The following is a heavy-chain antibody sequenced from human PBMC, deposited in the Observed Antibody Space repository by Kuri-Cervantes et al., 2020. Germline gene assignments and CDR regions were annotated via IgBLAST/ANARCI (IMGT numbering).Heavy chain of an antibody. J-gene: IGHJ4*02. V-gene: IGHV3-9*01. CDR3: ARQWNAFLDY. D-gene: IGHD6-19*01. CDR1: GFTFDDYA. Sequence: GGSLRLSCAASGFTFDDYAMHWVRQAPGKGLEWVSGISWNSGSIGYADSVKGRFTISRDNSKNTLYLQMNSLRAEDTAVYYCARQWNAFLDYWGQGTLVTVSS. CDR2: ISWNSGSI.